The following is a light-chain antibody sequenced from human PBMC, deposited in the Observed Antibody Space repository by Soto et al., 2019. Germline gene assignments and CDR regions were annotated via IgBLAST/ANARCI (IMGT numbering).Light chain of an antibody. J-gene: IGLJ3*02. CDR3: SSYTSSSTRV. V-gene: IGLV2-14*01. CDR2: DVS. Sequence: QSVLTHPASVSGSPGQSITISCTGTRSDVGGYNYVSWYQQHPGKAPKLMIYDVSNRPSGVSNRFSGSKSGNTASLTISGLQAEDEADYYCSSYTSSSTRVFGGGTKLTVL. CDR1: RSDVGGYNY.